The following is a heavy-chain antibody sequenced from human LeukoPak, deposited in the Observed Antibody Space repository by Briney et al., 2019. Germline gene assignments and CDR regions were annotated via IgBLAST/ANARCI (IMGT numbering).Heavy chain of an antibody. J-gene: IGHJ4*02. V-gene: IGHV4-34*01. D-gene: IGHD2-8*02. CDR1: GGSFSGYY. CDR3: ARGREPPVGRGWCY. CDR2: INHSGST. Sequence: SETLSLTCAVYGGSFSGYYWSWIRQPPGKGLEWIGEINHSGSTNYNPSLKSRVTISVDTSKNQFSLKLSSVTAADTAVYYCARGREPPVGRGWCYCGEGTLVSVSS.